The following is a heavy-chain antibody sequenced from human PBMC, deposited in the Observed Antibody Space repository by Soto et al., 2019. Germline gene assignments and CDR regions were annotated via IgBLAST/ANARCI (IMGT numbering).Heavy chain of an antibody. CDR2: ISSSSSYI. V-gene: IGHV3-21*01. CDR3: ARDVRQWLGNDAFDI. D-gene: IGHD6-19*01. CDR1: GFTFSSYS. Sequence: EVQLVESGGGLVKPGGSLRLSCAASGFTFSSYSMNWVRQAPGKGLEWVSSISSSSSYIYYADSVKGRFTISRDNAKNSLYLQMNSLRAEDTVVYYCARDVRQWLGNDAFDIWGQGTMVTVSS. J-gene: IGHJ3*02.